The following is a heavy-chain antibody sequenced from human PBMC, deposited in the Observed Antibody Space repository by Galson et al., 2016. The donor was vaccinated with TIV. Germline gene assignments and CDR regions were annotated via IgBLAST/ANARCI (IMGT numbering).Heavy chain of an antibody. J-gene: IGHJ4*02. Sequence: SETLSLTCTVSGESLSDYYWHWIRQPPGKGLEWIGEINHKGSTNYNPSLKNRVSMSVDRSKSQFSLRLSSVTATDTAVYYCACYPNLFGSGNYYKDFDFWGQGILVTVSS. CDR1: GESLSDYY. CDR2: INHKGST. V-gene: IGHV4-34*01. D-gene: IGHD3-10*01. CDR3: ACYPNLFGSGNYYKDFDF.